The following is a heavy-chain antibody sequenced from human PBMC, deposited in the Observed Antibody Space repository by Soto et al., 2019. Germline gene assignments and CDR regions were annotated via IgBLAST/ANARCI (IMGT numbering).Heavy chain of an antibody. CDR2: TYYRSKWYN. V-gene: IGHV6-1*01. Sequence: SQTLSLTCAISGDSVSSNSAAWNWFRQAPSRGLEWLGRTYYRSKWYNDYAVSVKSRITINADTPKNQFSLQLNSVTPEDTAVYYCARGRDIVVVVAASGPFDIWGQGTMVTVSS. D-gene: IGHD2-15*01. CDR1: GDSVSSNSAA. J-gene: IGHJ3*02. CDR3: ARGRDIVVVVAASGPFDI.